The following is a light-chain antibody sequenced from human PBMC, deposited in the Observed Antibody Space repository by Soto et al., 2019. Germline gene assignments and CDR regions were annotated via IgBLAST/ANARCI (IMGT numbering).Light chain of an antibody. J-gene: IGKJ5*01. CDR2: ETS. CDR3: QQCSTWPSII. Sequence: EIWLPQSPDTQSLSPGERATLSCRAIQSVINYLAWNQQKPAQPHSLLIYETSNRVTGIPARFSVSGAVTDFNITISSLAPEDFAVYYCQQCSTWPSIICCQRPRLAIK. V-gene: IGKV3-11*01. CDR1: QSVINY.